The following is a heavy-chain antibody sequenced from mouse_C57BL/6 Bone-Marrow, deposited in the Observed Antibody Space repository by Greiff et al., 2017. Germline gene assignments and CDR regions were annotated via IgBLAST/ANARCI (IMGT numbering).Heavy chain of an antibody. V-gene: IGHV14-1*01. Sequence: EVHLVESGAELVRPGASVKLSCTASGFNIKDYYMHWVKQRPEQGLEWIGRIDPEDGDTEYAPKFQGKATMTADTSSNTAYLQLSSLTSEDTAVYYCTTSPSVVAPYWYFDVWGTGTTVTVSS. CDR3: TTSPSVVAPYWYFDV. D-gene: IGHD1-1*01. J-gene: IGHJ1*03. CDR2: IDPEDGDT. CDR1: GFNIKDYY.